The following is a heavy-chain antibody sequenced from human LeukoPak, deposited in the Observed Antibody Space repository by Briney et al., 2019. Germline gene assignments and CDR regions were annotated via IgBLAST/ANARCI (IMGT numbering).Heavy chain of an antibody. Sequence: PSETLSLTCTVSGGSISSGGYYWSWIRQHPGKGLEWIGYIYYSGSTYYNPSLKSRVTISVDTSKNQFSLKLSSVTAADTAVYYCARCFWDYYGSGSSIRGNWFDPWGQGTLVTVSS. CDR3: ARCFWDYYGSGSSIRGNWFDP. J-gene: IGHJ5*02. D-gene: IGHD3-10*01. CDR1: GGSISSGGYY. V-gene: IGHV4-31*03. CDR2: IYYSGST.